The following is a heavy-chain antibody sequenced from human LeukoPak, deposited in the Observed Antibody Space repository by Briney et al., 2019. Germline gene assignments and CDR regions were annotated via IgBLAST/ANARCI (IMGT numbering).Heavy chain of an antibody. J-gene: IGHJ1*01. CDR3: ASSGTGYRYFHH. CDR2: IYSGGST. Sequence: GGSLRLSCAASGFTVSSNYVSWVRQAPGKGLEWVSVIYSGGSTYYADSVKGRFTISRDNSKNTLYLQMNSLRAEDTAVYYCASSGTGYRYFHHWGQGTLVTVSS. V-gene: IGHV3-66*01. CDR1: GFTVSSNY. D-gene: IGHD3/OR15-3a*01.